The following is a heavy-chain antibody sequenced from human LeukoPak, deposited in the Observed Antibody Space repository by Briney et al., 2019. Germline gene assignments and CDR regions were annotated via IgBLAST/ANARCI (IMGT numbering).Heavy chain of an antibody. D-gene: IGHD3-22*01. CDR2: VYSSGVG. Sequence: PSEILSLTCTVSGGPITGYYWNWIRQPAGQGLEWLGRVYSSGVGNYNPSLTSRATMSVDTSKNQFSLKLTSLTAADTAVYYCAREEFLHEIDSSGYFVYWGQGTLVTVSS. CDR1: GGPITGYY. CDR3: AREEFLHEIDSSGYFVY. J-gene: IGHJ4*02. V-gene: IGHV4-4*07.